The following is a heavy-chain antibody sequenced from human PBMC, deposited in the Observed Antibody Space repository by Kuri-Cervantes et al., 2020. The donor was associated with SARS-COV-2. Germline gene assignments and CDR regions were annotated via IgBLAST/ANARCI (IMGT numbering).Heavy chain of an antibody. V-gene: IGHV4-34*01. Sequence: SETLSLTCAVYGGSFSGYYWSLIRQPPGKGLEWIGEINHSGSTNFNPSLKSRVTISVDTSKNQFSLKLSSVTAADTAVYYCARGTPAFDIWGQGTMVTVSS. J-gene: IGHJ3*02. CDR1: GGSFSGYY. CDR2: INHSGST. CDR3: ARGTPAFDI.